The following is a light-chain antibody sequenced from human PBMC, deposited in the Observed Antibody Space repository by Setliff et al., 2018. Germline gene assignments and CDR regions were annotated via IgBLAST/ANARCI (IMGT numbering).Light chain of an antibody. CDR3: SSYTSSSTRV. V-gene: IGLV2-14*01. CDR2: EVA. Sequence: QSALTQPASVSGSPGQSITISCTGTIADVGYLNYVSWYQQHPGKAPKLIIYEVATRASGVSDRFSGSKSGNTASLTISGLQAEDEADYYCSSYTSSSTRVFGTGTKVTVL. J-gene: IGLJ1*01. CDR1: IADVGYLNY.